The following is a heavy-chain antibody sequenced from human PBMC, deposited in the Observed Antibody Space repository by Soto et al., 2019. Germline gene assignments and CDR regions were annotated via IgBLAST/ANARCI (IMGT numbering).Heavy chain of an antibody. D-gene: IGHD4-17*01. CDR2: ITHRGSP. J-gene: IGHJ4*02. V-gene: IGHV4-34*01. CDR1: GGSFSGYH. Sequence: SETLSLTCAVYGGSFSGYHWTWIRQPPGRGLDWIGEITHRGSPNYNPSLKSRVSISIDTSKNQFSLNMRSVTAADTAVYYCARIPGSDYSDPHDFWGQGNLVTVSS. CDR3: ARIPGSDYSDPHDF.